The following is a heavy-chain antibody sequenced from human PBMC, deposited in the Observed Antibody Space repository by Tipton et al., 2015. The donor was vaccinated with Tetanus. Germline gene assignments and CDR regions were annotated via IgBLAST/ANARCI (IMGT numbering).Heavy chain of an antibody. V-gene: IGHV3-23*01. Sequence: SGFTFSSYAMSWVRQAPGKGLEWVSAIRGSGGSTYYADSVKGRFTISRDNSKNTPYLQMNSLRAEDTAVYYCAKEGGVVVAAINWFDPWGQGTLVTVSS. CDR2: IRGSGGST. CDR1: GFTFSSYA. D-gene: IGHD2-15*01. J-gene: IGHJ5*02. CDR3: AKEGGVVVAAINWFDP.